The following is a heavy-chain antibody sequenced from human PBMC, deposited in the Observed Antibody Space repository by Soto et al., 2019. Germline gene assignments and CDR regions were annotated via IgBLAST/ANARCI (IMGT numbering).Heavy chain of an antibody. CDR2: IIPILGIA. CDR1: GGTFSSYT. Sequence: ASVKVSCKASGGTFSSYTISWVRQAPGQGLEWMGRIIPILGIANYAQKFQGRVTITAVKSTSTAYMELSSLRSEDTAVYHCASKTPGVGTTDYYYYMDVWGKGTTVTVSS. CDR3: ASKTPGVGTTDYYYYMDV. J-gene: IGHJ6*03. D-gene: IGHD1-7*01. V-gene: IGHV1-69*02.